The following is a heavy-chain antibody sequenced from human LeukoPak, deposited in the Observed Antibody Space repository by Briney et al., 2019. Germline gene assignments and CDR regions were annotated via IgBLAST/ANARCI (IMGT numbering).Heavy chain of an antibody. Sequence: GGSLRLSCAASGFTFSSYAMSWVRQAPGKGLEWVSAISGSGGSTYYADSVKGRFTISRDNSKNTLYLQMNSLRAEDTAVYYCARYPGIAVAEYNWFDPWGQETLVIVSS. CDR2: ISGSGGST. CDR3: ARYPGIAVAEYNWFDP. V-gene: IGHV3-23*01. D-gene: IGHD6-19*01. CDR1: GFTFSSYA. J-gene: IGHJ5*02.